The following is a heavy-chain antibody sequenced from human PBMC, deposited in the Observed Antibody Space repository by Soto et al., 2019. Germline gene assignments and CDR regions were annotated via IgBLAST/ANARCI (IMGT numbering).Heavy chain of an antibody. CDR3: SRHHGPTTSENWFDP. D-gene: IGHD5-12*01. CDR1: GYTFFTYD. Sequence: ASVKVSCKASGYTFFTYDISWVRQAPGQGLEWMGWISTYSGDTKYAQKFQGRVTVTTDTSTTTAYLELRSLRSDDTAVYYCSRHHGPTTSENWFDPWGQGTLVTVSS. J-gene: IGHJ5*02. CDR2: ISTYSGDT. V-gene: IGHV1-18*01.